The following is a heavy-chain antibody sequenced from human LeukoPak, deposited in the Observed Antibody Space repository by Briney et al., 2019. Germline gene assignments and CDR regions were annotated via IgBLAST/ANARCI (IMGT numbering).Heavy chain of an antibody. CDR3: ARHVVAVGFDY. D-gene: IGHD3-22*01. J-gene: IGHJ4*02. V-gene: IGHV3-23*01. CDR1: GFTFSSYG. Sequence: PGGSLRLSCAASGFTFSSYGMSWVRQAPGKGLEWVSAMSGSGGITYYADSVKGRFTISRDNAKNSLYLQMNSLRAEDTAVYYCARHVVAVGFDYWGQGTLVTVSS. CDR2: MSGSGGIT.